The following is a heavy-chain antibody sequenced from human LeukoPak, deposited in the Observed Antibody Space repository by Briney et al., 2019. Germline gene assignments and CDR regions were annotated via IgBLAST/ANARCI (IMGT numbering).Heavy chain of an antibody. D-gene: IGHD6-19*01. J-gene: IGHJ4*02. CDR2: TYYRSKWYN. Sequence: PSQTLSLTCVVSGDSASSKNGAWNWIRQSPSRGLEWLGRTYYRSKWYNDYAESMEGRMTISQDTSKNQYSLHLNSVTPDGTAVYYCARDFGTTGWHTFDYWGQGTLVTVSS. V-gene: IGHV6-1*01. CDR3: ARDFGTTGWHTFDY. CDR1: GDSASSKNGA.